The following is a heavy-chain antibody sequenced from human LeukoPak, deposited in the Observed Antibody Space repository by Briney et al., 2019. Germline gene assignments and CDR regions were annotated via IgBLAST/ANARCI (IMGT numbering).Heavy chain of an antibody. CDR1: GYTFTGYY. J-gene: IGHJ4*02. Sequence: ASVKVSCKASGYTFTGYYMHWVRQAPGQGLEWMGWINPNSGGTNYAQKFQGRVTMTRDTSISTAYMELSRLRSDDTAVYYCARASQGSSCCYFYWGQGTPVTVSS. V-gene: IGHV1-2*02. D-gene: IGHD6-13*01. CDR2: INPNSGGT. CDR3: ARASQGSSCCYFY.